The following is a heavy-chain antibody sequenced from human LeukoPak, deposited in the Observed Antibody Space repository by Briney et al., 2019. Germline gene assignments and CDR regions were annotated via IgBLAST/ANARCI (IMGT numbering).Heavy chain of an antibody. V-gene: IGHV1-8*01. CDR3: ARAWGLQPYFDY. D-gene: IGHD3-16*01. J-gene: IGHJ4*02. CDR1: GYTFTSYD. Sequence: ASVKVSCKASGYTFTSYDINWVRQATGQGLEWMGWMNPNSGNTGYAQKFQGRVTMTRNTSISTAYMELSSLRSEDTAVYYCARAWGLQPYFDYWGQGTLVTVSS. CDR2: MNPNSGNT.